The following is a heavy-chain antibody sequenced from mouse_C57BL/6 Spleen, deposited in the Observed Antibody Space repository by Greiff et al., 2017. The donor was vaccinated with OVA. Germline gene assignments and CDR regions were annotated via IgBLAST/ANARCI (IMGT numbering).Heavy chain of an antibody. D-gene: IGHD1-1*01. CDR1: GFSLPSYG. CDR3: AKNGDYGSSYDAMDY. CDR2: IWRGGST. V-gene: IGHV2-5*01. J-gene: IGHJ4*01. Sequence: QVQLQQSGPGLVQPSQSLSITCTVSGFSLPSYGVHWVRQSPGKGLEWLGVIWRGGSTDYNAAFMSRLSITKDNSKSQVFFKMNSLQADDTAIYYCAKNGDYGSSYDAMDYWGQGTSVTVSS.